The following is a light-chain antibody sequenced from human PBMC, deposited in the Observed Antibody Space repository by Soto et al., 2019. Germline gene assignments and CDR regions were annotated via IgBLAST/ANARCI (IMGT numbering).Light chain of an antibody. CDR2: WAS. V-gene: IGKV4-1*01. CDR1: QSVLYDSNNKNY. CDR3: QQYYSLPLT. Sequence: DIVMSQSPDSLAASLGERTTINCKFSQSVLYDSNNKNYLAWYRQKPGQPPELLIYWASMRESGVPDRFSGSGSGTDFTLTITSLQAEDVAVYYCQQYYSLPLTFGGGTKVEIK. J-gene: IGKJ4*01.